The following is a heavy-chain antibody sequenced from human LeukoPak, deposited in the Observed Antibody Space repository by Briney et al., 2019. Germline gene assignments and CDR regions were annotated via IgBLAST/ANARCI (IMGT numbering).Heavy chain of an antibody. V-gene: IGHV1-18*01. CDR2: ISAYNGNT. D-gene: IGHD2-15*01. Sequence: ASVKVSCKASSYTFTSYGISWVRQAPGQGLEWMGWISAYNGNTKYAKKFQGRVTMTTGTSTSTAYMELRSLRSDDTAVYYCARRYCSGDRCYFVDYWGQGTLVTVSS. CDR3: ARRYCSGDRCYFVDY. J-gene: IGHJ4*02. CDR1: SYTFTSYG.